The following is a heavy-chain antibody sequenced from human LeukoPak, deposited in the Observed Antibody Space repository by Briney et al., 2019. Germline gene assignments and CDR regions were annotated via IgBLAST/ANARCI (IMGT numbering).Heavy chain of an antibody. CDR3: ARASSGWSSFYYYYGMDV. CDR2: MNPNSGNT. CDR1: GYTFTSYD. J-gene: IGHJ6*02. Sequence: ASVKVSCKASGYTFTSYDINWVRQATGQGLGWMGWMNPNSGNTGYAQKFQGRVTMTRNTSISTAYMELSSLRSEDTAVYYCARASSGWSSFYYYYGMDVWGQGTTVTVSS. V-gene: IGHV1-8*01. D-gene: IGHD6-19*01.